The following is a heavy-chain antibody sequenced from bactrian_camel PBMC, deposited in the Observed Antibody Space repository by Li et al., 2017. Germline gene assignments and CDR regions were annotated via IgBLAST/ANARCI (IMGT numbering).Heavy chain of an antibody. CDR1: GYTLPMN. Sequence: HVQLVESGGDSVQAGESLRLSCVASGYTLPMNMGWFRRLPGQEREGVAAIAGDGRTDYADSVKGRFSISRDTAENTLDLQMNSLQPEDTAIYYCAAADFNPDSWNRIWGHFDSGYWGHGTQVTVS. CDR3: AAADFNPDSWNRIWGHFDSGY. D-gene: IGHD7*01. CDR2: IAGDGRT. V-gene: IGHV3S53*01. J-gene: IGHJ6*01.